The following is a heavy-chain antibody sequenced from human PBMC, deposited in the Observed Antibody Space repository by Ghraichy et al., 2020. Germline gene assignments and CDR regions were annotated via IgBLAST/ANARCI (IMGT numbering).Heavy chain of an antibody. CDR3: ARASRPVGKLRSIPAGWFDP. CDR1: GDSFSIYP. Sequence: SVKVSCKASGDSFSIYPISWVRQSPGQGLEWMGGIIPIFGTTNYAQSFQGRVTITADKSTSTAYMELSSLRSEDTAVYYCARASRPVGKLRSIPAGWFDPWGQGPLVTVSS. V-gene: IGHV1-69*06. J-gene: IGHJ5*02. CDR2: IIPIFGTT. D-gene: IGHD3-10*01.